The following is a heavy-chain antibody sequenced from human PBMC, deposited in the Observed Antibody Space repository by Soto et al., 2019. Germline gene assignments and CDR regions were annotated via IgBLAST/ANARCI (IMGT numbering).Heavy chain of an antibody. Sequence: QVQLVQSGAEVRKPGASVNISCRASGFSFSDNLINWVRQAPGQSLEWMGWINPDNGNTRYSQKFPGRVNISRHSSASIAYVEVSDLTSEDAAVYYCARDILSVGPRANDAFDVWGQGTMVTVSS. V-gene: IGHV1-3*01. J-gene: IGHJ3*01. CDR2: INPDNGNT. D-gene: IGHD2-8*02. CDR1: GFSFSDNL. CDR3: ARDILSVGPRANDAFDV.